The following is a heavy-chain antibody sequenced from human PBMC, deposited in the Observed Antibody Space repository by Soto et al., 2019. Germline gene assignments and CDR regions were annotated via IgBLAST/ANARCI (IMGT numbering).Heavy chain of an antibody. CDR3: ATWHEREHAYDV. CDR1: GFTISGKKY. J-gene: IGHJ3*01. Sequence: DVQLVESGGGVIQPGESLRLSCAASGFTISGKKYVAWVRQAPGKGLEWVAALYDLDGSFYAASVKGRFTTSSDSSTTTVYLRMNDLRADDTAVYYCATWHEREHAYDVWGQGTTVTVSS. D-gene: IGHD1-1*01. CDR2: LYDLDGS. V-gene: IGHV3-53*01.